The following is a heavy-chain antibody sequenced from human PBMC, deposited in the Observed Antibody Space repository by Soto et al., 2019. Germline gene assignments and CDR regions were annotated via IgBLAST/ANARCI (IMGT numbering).Heavy chain of an antibody. CDR3: ATVRGYMAVAGYYFDY. J-gene: IGHJ4*02. V-gene: IGHV1-24*01. D-gene: IGHD6-19*01. CDR2: FDPEDGET. CDR1: GYTLTELS. Sequence: ASVKVSCKVSGYTLTELSMHWVRQAPGKGLEWMGGFDPEDGETIYAQKFQGRVTMTEDTSTDTAYMELSSLRSEDTAVYYCATVRGYMAVAGYYFDYWGQGTLVTVAS.